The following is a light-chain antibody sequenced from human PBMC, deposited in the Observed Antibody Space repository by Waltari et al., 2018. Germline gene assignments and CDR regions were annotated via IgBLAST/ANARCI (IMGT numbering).Light chain of an antibody. V-gene: IGKV1-6*02. J-gene: IGKJ1*01. Sequence: AIQMTQSPSSLSASVGGRVTITCRATQALGSELAWYQQRPGEAPKVLIYGASRLQNGVPSRFSGSGSGTYFTLTISSPQPEDFATYYCLQDYNYPRTFGQGTKVEV. CDR3: LQDYNYPRT. CDR2: GAS. CDR1: QALGSE.